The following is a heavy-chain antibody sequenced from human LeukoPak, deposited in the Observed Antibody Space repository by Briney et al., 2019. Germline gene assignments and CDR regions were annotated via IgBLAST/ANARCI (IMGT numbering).Heavy chain of an antibody. V-gene: IGHV3-30*04. D-gene: IGHD3-10*01. CDR3: ARGWRGGSNKYYYGMDV. CDR2: ISYDGSNK. Sequence: GRSRRLSCAASGFTFSSYAMHWVRQAPGKGLEWVAVISYDGSNKYYADSVKGRFTISRDNSKNTLYLQMNSLRAEDTAVYYCARGWRGGSNKYYYGMDVWGKGTTVTVSS. J-gene: IGHJ6*04. CDR1: GFTFSSYA.